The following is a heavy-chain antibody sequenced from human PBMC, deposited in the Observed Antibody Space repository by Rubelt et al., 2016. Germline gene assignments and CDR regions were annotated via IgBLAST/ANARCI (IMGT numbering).Heavy chain of an antibody. CDR3: AGKQQLVPLGYYYYGMDV. J-gene: IGHJ6*02. D-gene: IGHD6-13*01. V-gene: IGHV1-69*01. Sequence: GLEWMGGIIPIFGTANYAQKFQGRVTITADESTSTAYGELSSLRSEDTAVYYCAGKQQLVPLGYYYYGMDVWGQGTTVTVSS. CDR2: IIPIFGTA.